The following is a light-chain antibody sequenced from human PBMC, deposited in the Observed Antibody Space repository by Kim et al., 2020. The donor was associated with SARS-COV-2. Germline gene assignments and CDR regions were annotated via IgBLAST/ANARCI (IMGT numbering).Light chain of an antibody. CDR2: GTS. CDR1: QSVTSNN. Sequence: EIVLTQSPGPLSLSPGERGTLSCRASQSVTSNNLAWYQQKGGQAPRLLIYGTSSRAAGVPDRFSGSGSGTDFTLTISRLEPEDSAVYYCQQYGRSPRVTFGGGTKVEIK. CDR3: QQYGRSPRVT. J-gene: IGKJ4*01. V-gene: IGKV3-20*01.